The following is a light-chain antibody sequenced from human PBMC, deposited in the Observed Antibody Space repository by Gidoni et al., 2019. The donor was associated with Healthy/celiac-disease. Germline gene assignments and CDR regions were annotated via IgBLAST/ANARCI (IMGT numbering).Light chain of an antibody. CDR2: AAS. J-gene: IGKJ5*01. CDR1: QSISSY. CDR3: QQSNSTPT. Sequence: DIQMTQLPSSLSAPVGDRVTITCRASQSISSYLNWYQQKPGKAPKLLIYAASSLQSGVPSRCSGSGSGTDFTLTISSLQHEDFATYYCQQSNSTPTFGQGTQLEIK. V-gene: IGKV1-39*01.